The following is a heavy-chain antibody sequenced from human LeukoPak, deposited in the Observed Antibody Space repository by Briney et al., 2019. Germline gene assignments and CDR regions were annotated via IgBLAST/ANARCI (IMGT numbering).Heavy chain of an antibody. V-gene: IGHV3-7*05. D-gene: IGHD3-9*01. CDR1: GFTFSSYW. J-gene: IGHJ6*02. CDR2: IKQDGSEK. Sequence: AGGSLRLSCAASGFTFSSYWMSWVRQAPGKGLEWVANIKQDGSEKYYVDSVKGRFTISRDNAKNSLYLQMNSLRAEDTAVYYCARAYLGYDILTGYYGNYYYGMDVWGQRTTVTVSS. CDR3: ARAYLGYDILTGYYGNYYYGMDV.